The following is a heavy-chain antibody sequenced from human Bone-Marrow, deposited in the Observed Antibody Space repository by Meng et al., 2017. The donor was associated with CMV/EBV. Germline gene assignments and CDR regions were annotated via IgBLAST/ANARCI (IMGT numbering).Heavy chain of an antibody. Sequence: LSLSCAASGVTFGNAWMSWVRQAPGEGLEWIGRIGGKTDGWTTDYNASVKGRFIISRDEPENKLYLQVNSLKTEDTAVYYCTALTGLYWGQGALVTVSS. V-gene: IGHV3-15*04. J-gene: IGHJ4*02. CDR2: IGGKTDGWTT. CDR3: TALTGLY. CDR1: GVTFGNAW.